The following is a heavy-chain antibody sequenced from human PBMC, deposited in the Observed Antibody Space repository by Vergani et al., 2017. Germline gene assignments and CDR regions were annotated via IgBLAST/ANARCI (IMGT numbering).Heavy chain of an antibody. V-gene: IGHV1-69*01. Sequence: QVQLVQSGAEVKKPGSSVKVSCKASGGTFSSYAISWVRQAPGQGLEWMGGIIPIFGTANDAQKFQGRVTITADESTTTAYMELSSLRAEDTAVYYCGSEIGMSTTPSGFDYWGQGTLVTVSA. CDR2: IIPIFGTA. D-gene: IGHD1-26*01. CDR3: GSEIGMSTTPSGFDY. J-gene: IGHJ4*02. CDR1: GGTFSSYA.